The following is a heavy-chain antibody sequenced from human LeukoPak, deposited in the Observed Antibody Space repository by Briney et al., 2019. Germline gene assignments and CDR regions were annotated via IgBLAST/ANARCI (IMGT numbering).Heavy chain of an antibody. D-gene: IGHD3-10*01. CDR3: ARVLSNYYGSGSHDPLYYYYYMDV. CDR1: GGSIFSSNSY. Sequence: PSETLSLTCTVSGGSIFSSNSYWGWIRQPPGKGLEWIGSIYYSGNTYYNASLKSRVTISVDTSKNQFSLKLSSVTAADTAVYYCARVLSNYYGSGSHDPLYYYYYMDVWGKGTTVTVSS. CDR2: IYYSGNT. J-gene: IGHJ6*03. V-gene: IGHV4-39*07.